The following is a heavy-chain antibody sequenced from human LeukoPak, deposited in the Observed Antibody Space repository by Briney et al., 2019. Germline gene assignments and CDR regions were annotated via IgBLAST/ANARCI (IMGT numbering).Heavy chain of an antibody. CDR1: AFTFISYG. Sequence: GGSLRLSCAASAFTFISYGMTWVRQAPGKGLEWVSVISGSGGTTYYADSVKGRFTISRDNSKNTLYLQMNSLRAEDTAVYYCAKGATGYLPGYWGQGTLVTVSS. J-gene: IGHJ4*02. D-gene: IGHD3-9*01. CDR2: ISGSGGTT. V-gene: IGHV3-23*01. CDR3: AKGATGYLPGY.